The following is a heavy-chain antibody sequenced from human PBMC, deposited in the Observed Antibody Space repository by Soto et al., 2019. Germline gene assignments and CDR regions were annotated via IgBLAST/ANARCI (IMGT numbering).Heavy chain of an antibody. CDR1: GFTFSSYA. V-gene: IGHV3-30-3*01. CDR3: ARAGAVTTDYYYYGMDV. CDR2: ISYDGSNK. J-gene: IGHJ6*02. Sequence: GGSLRLSCAASGFTFSSYAMHWVRQAPGKGLEWVAVISYDGSNKYYADSVKGRFTISRDNSEKTLYLQMNSLRADDTAVYYCARAGAVTTDYYYYGMDVWGQGTTVTVS. D-gene: IGHD4-17*01.